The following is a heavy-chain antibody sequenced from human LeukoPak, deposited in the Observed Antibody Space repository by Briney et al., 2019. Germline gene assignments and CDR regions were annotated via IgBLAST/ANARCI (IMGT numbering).Heavy chain of an antibody. CDR3: AKSDCGGDCHLLDY. CDR2: FGGSGGTI. V-gene: IGHV3-23*01. CDR1: GFSLSTYA. D-gene: IGHD2-21*02. J-gene: IGHJ4*02. Sequence: GGSLRLSCAASGFSLSTYAMSWVRQAPGKGLEWVSHFGGSGGTIYYADSVKGRFTISRDNSKNTRYLQMNSLRAEDTAVYYCAKSDCGGDCHLLDYWGQGTLVTVSS.